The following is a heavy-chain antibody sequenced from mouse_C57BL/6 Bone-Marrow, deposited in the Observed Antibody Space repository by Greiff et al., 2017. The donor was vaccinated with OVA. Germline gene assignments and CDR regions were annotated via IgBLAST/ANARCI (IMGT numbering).Heavy chain of an antibody. D-gene: IGHD1-1*01. CDR2: IDPSDSYT. J-gene: IGHJ2*01. CDR3: ARRGNYYGSSDY. V-gene: IGHV1-69*01. CDR1: GYTFTSYW. Sequence: VQLQQPGAELVMPGASVKLSCKASGYTFTSYWMHWVKQRPGQGLEWIGEIDPSDSYTNYNQKFKGKSTLTVDKSSRTAYMQRSSLTSEDSAVYYCARRGNYYGSSDYWGQGTTLTVSS.